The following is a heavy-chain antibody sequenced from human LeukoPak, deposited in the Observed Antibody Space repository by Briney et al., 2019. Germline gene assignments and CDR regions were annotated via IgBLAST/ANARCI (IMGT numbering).Heavy chain of an antibody. CDR3: ARNSATTMNNGGFDP. CDR1: GGSISSSSYY. J-gene: IGHJ5*02. CDR2: IYYSGST. D-gene: IGHD4-17*01. V-gene: IGHV4-39*07. Sequence: TSETLSLTCTVSGGSISSSSYYWGWIRQPPGKGLEWIGSIYYSGSTYYNPSLKSRVTISVDTSKNQFSLKLSSVTAADTAVYYCARNSATTMNNGGFDPWGQGTLVTVSS.